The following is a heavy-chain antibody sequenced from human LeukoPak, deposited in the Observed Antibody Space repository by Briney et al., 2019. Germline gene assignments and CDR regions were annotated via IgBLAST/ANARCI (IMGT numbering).Heavy chain of an antibody. J-gene: IGHJ4*02. CDR2: IYTSGST. CDR1: GGPFSSFH. V-gene: IGHV4-4*07. Sequence: PSQTLSLTCTVSGGPFSSFHWSWIRQPAGKGLEWLGLIYTSGSTNYSPSLKSRLTMSVDAPKHQFSLKLSSVTAADTAVYYCARDFDSWGQGILVTVSS. CDR3: ARDFDS.